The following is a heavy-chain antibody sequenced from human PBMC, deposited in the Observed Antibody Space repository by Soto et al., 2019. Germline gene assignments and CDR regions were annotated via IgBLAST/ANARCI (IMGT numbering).Heavy chain of an antibody. J-gene: IGHJ4*02. CDR2: ISKSDYT. D-gene: IGHD3-22*01. CDR1: GFAFNNYG. CDR3: AREDSIIIPDVSDF. Sequence: GGSLRLSCTVSGFAFNNYGINWVRQAPGKGLEWVSSISKSDYTYYSDSVKGRFTISRDNAKNSVSLQMNTLRVEDTAVYYCAREDSIIIPDVSDFWGQGTLVTVYS. V-gene: IGHV3-21*01.